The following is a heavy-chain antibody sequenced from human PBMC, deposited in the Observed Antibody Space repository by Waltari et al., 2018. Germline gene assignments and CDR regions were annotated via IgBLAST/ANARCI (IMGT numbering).Heavy chain of an antibody. V-gene: IGHV3-9*01. CDR2: ISWNSDKI. Sequence: EVQLVESGGGLVQPGRSLRLPCVGSGFTFGDSAMHLVRRAPGKGLEWVSSISWNSDKIRYDDSVKGRFTVSRDNAKNSLFLQMNSLRPEDTALYYCAKDITVAGRLQGDSLRAGLPDSWGRGTLVTVSS. J-gene: IGHJ4*02. CDR3: AKDITVAGRLQGDSLRAGLPDS. CDR1: GFTFGDSA. D-gene: IGHD6-19*01.